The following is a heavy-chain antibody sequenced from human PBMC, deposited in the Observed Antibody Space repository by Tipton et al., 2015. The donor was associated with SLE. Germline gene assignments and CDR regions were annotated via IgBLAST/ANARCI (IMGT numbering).Heavy chain of an antibody. CDR3: ARGGGWLLGLGDYYYGMDV. J-gene: IGHJ6*02. Sequence: QVQLVQSGAEVKKPGASVKVSCEASGYTFTGYYMHWVRQAPGQGLEWMGWINPNSGGTNYAQKFQGRVTMTRDTSISTAYMELSRLRSEDTAVYYCARGGGWLLGLGDYYYGMDVWGRGTLVTVSS. D-gene: IGHD3-22*01. V-gene: IGHV1-2*02. CDR2: INPNSGGT. CDR1: GYTFTGYY.